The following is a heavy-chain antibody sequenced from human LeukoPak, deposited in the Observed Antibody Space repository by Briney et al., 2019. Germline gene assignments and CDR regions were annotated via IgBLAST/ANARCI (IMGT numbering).Heavy chain of an antibody. Sequence: ASVKVSCKASGYTFSGYYLHWVRQAPGQGLEWMGRINPNSGGTNYAQKFQGRVTMTRNTSISTAYMELSSLRSEDTAVYYCARVGGSYGWFDPWGQGTLVTVSS. J-gene: IGHJ5*02. CDR1: GYTFSGYY. D-gene: IGHD1-26*01. V-gene: IGHV1-2*06. CDR2: INPNSGGT. CDR3: ARVGGSYGWFDP.